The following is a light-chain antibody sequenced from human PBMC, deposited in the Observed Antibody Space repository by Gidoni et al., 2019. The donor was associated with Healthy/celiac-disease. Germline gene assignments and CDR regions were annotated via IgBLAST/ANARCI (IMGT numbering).Light chain of an antibody. CDR3: QQSYSTPQT. V-gene: IGKV1-39*01. J-gene: IGKJ1*01. Sequence: DIQMTQSPSSLSASVGDRVTITCRASQSISSYLNWYQQKPGKAPKLLIYAASSLQSGVPSRFSGSGSGTDFPLTISSLPPEDFATYYCQQSYSTPQTFGQGTKVEIK. CDR2: AAS. CDR1: QSISSY.